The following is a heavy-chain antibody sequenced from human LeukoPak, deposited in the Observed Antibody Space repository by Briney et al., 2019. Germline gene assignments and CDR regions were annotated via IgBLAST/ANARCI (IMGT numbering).Heavy chain of an antibody. Sequence: KPGASVKVSCKASGYTFTSYYMHWVRQAPGQGLEWMGIINPSGGSTSYAQKFQGRVTMTRDTSTSTVYVELSSLRSEDTAVYYCARDEVYYDSSGYFDYWGQGTLVTVSS. CDR1: GYTFTSYY. CDR2: INPSGGST. CDR3: ARDEVYYDSSGYFDY. V-gene: IGHV1-46*01. J-gene: IGHJ4*02. D-gene: IGHD3-22*01.